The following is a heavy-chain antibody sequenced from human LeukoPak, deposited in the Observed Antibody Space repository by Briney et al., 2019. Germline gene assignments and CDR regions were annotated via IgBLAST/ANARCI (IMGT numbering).Heavy chain of an antibody. CDR1: GFTLDDYT. CDR2: ISWDGGST. D-gene: IGHD1-26*01. CDR3: AKGHIVGAITEFDY. V-gene: IGHV3-43*01. J-gene: IGHJ4*02. Sequence: TGGSLRLSCAASGFTLDDYTMHWVRQTPGKGLEWVSLISWDGGSTYYADSVKGRFTISRDNSKNSLYLQMNSLRTEDTALYYCAKGHIVGAITEFDYWGQGTLVTVSS.